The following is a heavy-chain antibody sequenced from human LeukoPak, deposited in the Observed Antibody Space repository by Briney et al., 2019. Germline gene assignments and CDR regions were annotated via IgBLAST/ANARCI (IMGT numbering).Heavy chain of an antibody. CDR2: ISRSGSTI. Sequence: GGSLRLSCAASGFTFSSYEMNWVRQAPGKGLEWVSYISRSGSTIKYADSVKGRFTISRDNAKNSLYLQMNSLRAEDTAVYYCGRDWAEDGEYTFDYWGQGPWSPSPQ. CDR1: GFTFSSYE. CDR3: GRDWAEDGEYTFDY. J-gene: IGHJ4*02. V-gene: IGHV3-48*03. D-gene: IGHD3-10*01.